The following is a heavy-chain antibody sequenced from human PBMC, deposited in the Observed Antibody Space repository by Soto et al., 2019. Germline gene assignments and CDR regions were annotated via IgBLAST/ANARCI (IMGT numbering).Heavy chain of an antibody. D-gene: IGHD3-3*01. CDR3: ARDFAYFDS. CDR2: VYHTGRT. CDR1: GGSFKSGSYS. J-gene: IGHJ4*02. V-gene: IGHV4-61*01. Sequence: SETLSLTCTVSGGSFKSGSYSWSWIRQPPGKGLEWIGYVYHTGRTSYNTSLKSRVSISMDTSKNQFSLNLDSVTAADTAVYFCARDFAYFDSWGQGTLVTVYS.